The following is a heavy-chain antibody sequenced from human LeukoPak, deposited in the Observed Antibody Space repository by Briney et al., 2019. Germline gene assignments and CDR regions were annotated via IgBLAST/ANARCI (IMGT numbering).Heavy chain of an antibody. Sequence: SQTLSLTCAISGDSVSSNSAAWNRIRQSPSRGLEWLGRTYYRSKWYNDYAVSVKSRITINQDTSKNQFSLQLNSVTPEDTAVYYCARARYGGNSEFDYWGQGTLVTVSS. CDR2: TYYRSKWYN. J-gene: IGHJ4*02. V-gene: IGHV6-1*01. D-gene: IGHD4-23*01. CDR1: GDSVSSNSAA. CDR3: ARARYGGNSEFDY.